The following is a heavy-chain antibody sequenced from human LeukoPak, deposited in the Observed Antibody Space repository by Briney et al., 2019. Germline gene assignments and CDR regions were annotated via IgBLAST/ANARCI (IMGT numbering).Heavy chain of an antibody. CDR1: GFSFSSAW. J-gene: IGHJ4*02. D-gene: IGHD3-10*01. CDR2: ISGRGGST. CDR3: ASRYGSGSQHPFDY. V-gene: IGHV3-23*01. Sequence: GGSLRLSCAASGFSFSSAWMSWVRQAPGKGLEWVSAISGRGGSTYYADSVKGRITISRDNSKNTLHLQMKSLRAEDTAVYYCASRYGSGSQHPFDYWGQGTLVTVSS.